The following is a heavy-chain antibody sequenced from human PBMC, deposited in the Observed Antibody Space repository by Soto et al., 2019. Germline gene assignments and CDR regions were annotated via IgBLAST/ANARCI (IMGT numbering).Heavy chain of an antibody. J-gene: IGHJ4*02. Sequence: QVQLQESGPGLVKPSQTLSLTCTVSGGSISSGGYYWSWIRQHPGKGLEWIGYIYYSGSTYYNPSLKSRVTISVDTSKNQFALKLSSVTAADTAVYYCARQGRTTVTTYFDYWGQGTLVTVSS. CDR3: ARQGRTTVTTYFDY. CDR2: IYYSGST. D-gene: IGHD4-17*01. CDR1: GGSISSGGYY. V-gene: IGHV4-31*03.